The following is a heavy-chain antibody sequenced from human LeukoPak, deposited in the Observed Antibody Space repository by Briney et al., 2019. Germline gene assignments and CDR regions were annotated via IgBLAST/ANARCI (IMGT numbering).Heavy chain of an antibody. J-gene: IGHJ3*02. V-gene: IGHV1-2*02. Sequence: ASVKVSFKTSGYTFTVYYMHWVRQAPGQGLEWMGWINPNSGGTNYAQRFQGRVTMTRATSISTAYMELSRLRSDDSAVYYCARYFYDSSGSSSEAYDIWGQGTMVTVSS. D-gene: IGHD3-22*01. CDR2: INPNSGGT. CDR1: GYTFTVYY. CDR3: ARYFYDSSGSSSEAYDI.